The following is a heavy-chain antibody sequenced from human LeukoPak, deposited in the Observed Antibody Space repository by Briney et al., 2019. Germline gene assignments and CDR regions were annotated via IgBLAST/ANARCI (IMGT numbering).Heavy chain of an antibody. J-gene: IGHJ3*02. D-gene: IGHD3-22*01. CDR2: INHSGST. CDR3: ARGPVYYDSSGYYYMRAFDI. Sequence: SGTLSLTCAVYGGSFSGYYWSWIRQPPGKGLEWIGEINHSGSTNYNPSLKSRVTISVDTSKNQFSLKLSSVTAADTAVYYCARGPVYYDSSGYYYMRAFDIWGQGTMVTVSS. V-gene: IGHV4-34*01. CDR1: GGSFSGYY.